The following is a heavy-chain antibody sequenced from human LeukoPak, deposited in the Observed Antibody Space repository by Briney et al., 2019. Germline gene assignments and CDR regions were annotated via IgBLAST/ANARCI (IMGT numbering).Heavy chain of an antibody. J-gene: IGHJ4*02. CDR3: ASRYYSSGWYETVGYFDY. CDR1: GGSIRSSSYY. CDR2: NCYSGST. V-gene: IGHV4-39*07. D-gene: IGHD6-19*01. Sequence: SETLSLTCTVSGGSIRSSSYYWGWIRQPPGKGLEWIGSNCYSGSTYYNPSLKSRVTISVDTPKNQFSLKLSSVTAADTAVYYCASRYYSSGWYETVGYFDYWGQGTLVTVSS.